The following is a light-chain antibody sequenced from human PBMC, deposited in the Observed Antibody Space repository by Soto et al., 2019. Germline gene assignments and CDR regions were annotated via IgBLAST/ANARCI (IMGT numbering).Light chain of an antibody. Sequence: QSVMTQHTSVSGSPGQSITISCTGTSSDVGGYDFVSWYQHHPGKAPRLMIYDVIHRPSGVSDRFSASKSGNTASLTISGLLAEDEADYYCSSYTSISTYVFGTGTKLTVL. CDR2: DVI. J-gene: IGLJ1*01. V-gene: IGLV2-14*03. CDR3: SSYTSISTYV. CDR1: SSDVGGYDF.